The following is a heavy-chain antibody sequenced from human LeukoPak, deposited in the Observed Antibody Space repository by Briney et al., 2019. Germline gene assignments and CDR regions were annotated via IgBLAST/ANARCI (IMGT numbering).Heavy chain of an antibody. Sequence: PGGSLRLSCAASGFNISDFWMTWVRQAPGKGLEWVANIKEDGTEKHLVDSVKGRFTISRDNAKNSLYLQMNSLRAEDTAVYYCARLRIAAAGGFDFGDYWGQGTLVTVSS. V-gene: IGHV3-7*01. CDR2: IKEDGTEK. D-gene: IGHD6-13*01. J-gene: IGHJ4*02. CDR3: ARLRIAAAGGFDFGDY. CDR1: GFNISDFW.